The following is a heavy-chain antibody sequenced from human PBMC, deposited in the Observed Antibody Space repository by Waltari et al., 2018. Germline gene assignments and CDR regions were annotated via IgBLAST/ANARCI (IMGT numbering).Heavy chain of an antibody. J-gene: IGHJ4*02. CDR3: TKSPEGSEDILDY. CDR1: GFTFSNAW. V-gene: IGHV3-15*01. CDR2: NKRKTEGGKK. Sequence: EVQLVESGGGLVQPGGSLILSCSASGFTFSNAWMSWVRQGRGNGVERVGRNKRKTEGGKKEYGATVKGRVTITRDDTKNTRYLKMNRLKTEDTAVYYCTKSPEGSEDILDYWGQGTLVTVSS. D-gene: IGHD2-15*01.